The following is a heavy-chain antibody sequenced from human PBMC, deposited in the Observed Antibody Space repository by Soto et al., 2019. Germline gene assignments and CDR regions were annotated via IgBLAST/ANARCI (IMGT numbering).Heavy chain of an antibody. J-gene: IGHJ6*03. D-gene: IGHD6-6*01. CDR1: GFTFSDYY. CDR2: ISSSGSTI. Sequence: GGSLRLSCAASGFTFSDYYMSWIRQAPGKGLEWFSYISSSGSTIYYADSVKGRFTISRDNAKNSLYLQMNSLRAEDTAVYYCARGEQLVRPLYYYYYYMDVWGKGTTVTVSS. CDR3: ARGEQLVRPLYYYYYYMDV. V-gene: IGHV3-11*01.